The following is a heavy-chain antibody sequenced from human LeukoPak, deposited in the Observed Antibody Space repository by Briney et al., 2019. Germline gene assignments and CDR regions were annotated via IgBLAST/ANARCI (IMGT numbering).Heavy chain of an antibody. D-gene: IGHD3-22*01. V-gene: IGHV3-20*04. CDR1: GFTLDDYG. CDR3: ARGPGRYYYDSSGYYYFDY. CDR2: INWYGGST. J-gene: IGHJ4*02. Sequence: GGSLRLSCAASGFTLDDYGMSWVRQAPGKGLEWVSGINWYGGSTGYADSMKGRFTISRDNAKNSLYLQMNSLTAEDTALYYCARGPGRYYYDSSGYYYFDYWGQGTLVTVSS.